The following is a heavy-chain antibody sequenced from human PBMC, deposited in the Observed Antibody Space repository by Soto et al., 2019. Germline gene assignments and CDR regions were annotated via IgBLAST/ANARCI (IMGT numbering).Heavy chain of an antibody. CDR1: GYTFTSYG. D-gene: IGHD6-19*01. CDR2: ISAYNGNT. J-gene: IGHJ4*02. CDR3: ARDQGEILTAVLDY. V-gene: IGHV1-18*01. Sequence: ASVKVSCKASGYTFTSYGISWVRQAPGQGLEWTGWISAYNGNTNYAQKLQGRVTMTTDTPNSTAYLELRSLRSDDTAVYYCARDQGEILTAVLDYSAQGSLV.